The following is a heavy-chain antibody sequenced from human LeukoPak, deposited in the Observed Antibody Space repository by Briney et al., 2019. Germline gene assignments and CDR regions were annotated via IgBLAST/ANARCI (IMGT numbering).Heavy chain of an antibody. CDR2: ISGSGRST. CDR3: ARSRGGSYLSV. V-gene: IGHV3-23*01. D-gene: IGHD2-15*01. CDR1: GITFSSYA. J-gene: IGHJ6*02. Sequence: GASLRLSCAASGITFSSYAMSWVRQAPGKGLEWVSAISGSGRSTYYTDSVKGRFTISRDNSKNTVYLQMNSLRAEDTAVYYCARSRGGSYLSVWGQGTTVTVSS.